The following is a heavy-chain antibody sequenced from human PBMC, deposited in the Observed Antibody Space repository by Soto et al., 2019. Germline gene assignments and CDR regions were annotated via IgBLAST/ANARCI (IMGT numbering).Heavy chain of an antibody. CDR3: ARDRTTTWFSTGMEF. V-gene: IGHV1-46*01. CDR2: IRPTGDLA. D-gene: IGHD6-13*01. J-gene: IGHJ6*02. Sequence: GASVKVSCKASGDTFTDYYIHWVRQAPGQGPEWMGVIRPTGDLANYAQKFQGRVTVTRDKSTSTVYMELRSLRSEDTAVYYCARDRTTTWFSTGMEFWGQGTTVTVSS. CDR1: GDTFTDYY.